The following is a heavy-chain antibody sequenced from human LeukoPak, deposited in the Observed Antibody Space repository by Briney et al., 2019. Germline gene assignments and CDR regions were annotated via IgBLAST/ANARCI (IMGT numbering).Heavy chain of an antibody. J-gene: IGHJ4*02. D-gene: IGHD3-16*01. CDR3: TRGGRLHPQSPY. CDR1: GFSFSTYW. V-gene: IGHV3-7*01. CDR2: IKQDGSDI. Sequence: PGGSLRLSCAASGFSFSTYWMSWVLQAPGKGLEWVANIKQDGSDIYYVDSVKGRFIISRDNAKNSLYLQMSSLRAEDTAVYYCTRGGRLHPQSPYWGQGTLVTVSS.